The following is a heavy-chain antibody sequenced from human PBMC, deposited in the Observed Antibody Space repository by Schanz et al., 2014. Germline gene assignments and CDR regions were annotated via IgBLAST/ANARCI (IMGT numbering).Heavy chain of an antibody. J-gene: IGHJ4*02. CDR2: IWYDGSNK. CDR1: GFTFSSYG. V-gene: IGHV3-33*06. D-gene: IGHD2-2*01. Sequence: QVQLVESGGGVVQPGRSLRLSCAASGFTFSSYGMHWVRQAPGKGLEWVAVIWYDGSNKYYADSVKGRFSISRDNSKNSMYTQMHRMSAEEADVSSCEKEAGDCSSNSCSYYFDYWGQGTLVTVSS. CDR3: EKEAGDCSSNSCSYYFDY.